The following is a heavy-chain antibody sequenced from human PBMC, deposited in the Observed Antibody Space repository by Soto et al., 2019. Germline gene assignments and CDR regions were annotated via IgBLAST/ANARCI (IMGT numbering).Heavy chain of an antibody. CDR1: GGSISSYY. CDR2: IYYSGST. CDR3: ARVSSLPTYYFDY. Sequence: QVQLQESGPGLVKPSETLSLTCTVSGGSISSYYWSWIRQPPGKGLEWIGYIYYSGSTNYNPSLKSRVTISADTSKNQFSLKLSSVTAADTAVYYCARVSSLPTYYFDYWGQGTLVTVSS. D-gene: IGHD3-16*02. V-gene: IGHV4-59*01. J-gene: IGHJ4*02.